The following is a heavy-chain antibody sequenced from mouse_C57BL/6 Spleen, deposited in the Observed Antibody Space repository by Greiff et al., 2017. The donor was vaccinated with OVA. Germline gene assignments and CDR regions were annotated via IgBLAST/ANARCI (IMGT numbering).Heavy chain of an antibody. D-gene: IGHD2-12*01. V-gene: IGHV1-26*01. J-gene: IGHJ3*01. CDR1: GYTFTDYY. CDR3: ARYDSGGFAY. CDR2: INPNNGGT. Sequence: EVQLQQSGPELVKPGASVKISCKASGYTFTDYYMNWVKQSHGKSLEWIGDINPNNGGTSYNQKFKGKATLTVDKSSSTAYMELRSLTSEDSAVYYCARYDSGGFAYWGQGTLVTASA.